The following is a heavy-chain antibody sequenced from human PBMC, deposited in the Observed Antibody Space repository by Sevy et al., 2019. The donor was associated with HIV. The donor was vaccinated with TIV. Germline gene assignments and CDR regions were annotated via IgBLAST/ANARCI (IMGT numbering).Heavy chain of an antibody. CDR3: ARAPPVRSGDDSLNWFDP. J-gene: IGHJ5*02. D-gene: IGHD5-12*01. Sequence: SETLALTCSVSGGPISSYYWSWIRQPPGKRLEWIGYIHYSGSTNYNPSLNSRLTISVDTSKNQFSLRLTPVTAADTAVYYCARAPPVRSGDDSLNWFDPWGQGILVTVSS. V-gene: IGHV4-59*01. CDR2: IHYSGST. CDR1: GGPISSYY.